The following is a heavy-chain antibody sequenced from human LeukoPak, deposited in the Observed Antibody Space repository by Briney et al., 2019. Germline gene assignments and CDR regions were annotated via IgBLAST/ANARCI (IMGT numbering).Heavy chain of an antibody. J-gene: IGHJ6*02. Sequence: PGGSLRLSCAASGFTFGSYWMRWVRQAPGKGLEWVGFIRSKAYGGTTEYAASVEGRFTISRDDSRGIAYLQMNSLKTEDTAFYYCTRGPILLWIHNGMDVWGQGTTVTVSS. CDR2: IRSKAYGGTT. V-gene: IGHV3-49*04. CDR1: GFTFGSYW. CDR3: TRGPILLWIHNGMDV. D-gene: IGHD2/OR15-2a*01.